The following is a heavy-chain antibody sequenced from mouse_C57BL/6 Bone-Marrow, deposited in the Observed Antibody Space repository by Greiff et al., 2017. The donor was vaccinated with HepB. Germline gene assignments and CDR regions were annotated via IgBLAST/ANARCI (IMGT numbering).Heavy chain of an antibody. CDR3: AREGITTVVPYAMDY. D-gene: IGHD1-1*01. CDR2: IYPRSGNT. V-gene: IGHV1-81*01. CDR1: GYTFTSYG. J-gene: IGHJ4*01. Sequence: VQLQQSGAELARPGASVKLSCKASGYTFTSYGISWVKQRTGQGLEWIGEIYPRSGNTYYNEKFKGKATLTADKSSSTAYMDLRSLTSEDSAVYFCAREGITTVVPYAMDYWGQGTSVTVSS.